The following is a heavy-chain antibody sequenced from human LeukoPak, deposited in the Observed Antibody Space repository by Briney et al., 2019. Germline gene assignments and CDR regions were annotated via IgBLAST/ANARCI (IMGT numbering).Heavy chain of an antibody. Sequence: GGSLRLSCAASGFTFSSYAMSWVRQAPGKGLEWVSAISGSGGSTYYADSVKGRFSISRDNSKNTLYLQMNSLRAEDTAVYYCAKPPYIVVVPAAMAYWGQGTLVTVSS. CDR2: ISGSGGST. CDR1: GFTFSSYA. D-gene: IGHD2-2*01. V-gene: IGHV3-23*01. CDR3: AKPPYIVVVPAAMAY. J-gene: IGHJ4*02.